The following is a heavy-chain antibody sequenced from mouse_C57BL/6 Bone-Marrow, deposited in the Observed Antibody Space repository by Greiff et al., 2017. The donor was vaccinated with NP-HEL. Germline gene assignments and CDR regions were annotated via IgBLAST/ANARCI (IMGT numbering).Heavy chain of an antibody. V-gene: IGHV1-81*01. CDR1: GYTFTSYG. J-gene: IGHJ4*01. CDR2: IYPRSGNT. D-gene: IGHD2-4*01. CDR3: ARWVYYDYDDAMDY. Sequence: VKVVESGAELARPGASVKLSCKASGYTFTSYGISWVKQRTGQGLEWIGEIYPRSGNTYYNEKFKGKATLTADKSSSTAYMELRSLTSEDSAVYFCARWVYYDYDDAMDYWGQGTSVTVSS.